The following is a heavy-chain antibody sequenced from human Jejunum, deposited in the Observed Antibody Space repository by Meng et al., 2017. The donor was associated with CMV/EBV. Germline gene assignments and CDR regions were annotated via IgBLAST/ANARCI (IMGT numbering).Heavy chain of an antibody. CDR3: AAGFNRADY. D-gene: IGHD1-14*01. CDR1: GFTFSSYL. J-gene: IGHJ4*02. CDR2: ISTDGNSA. V-gene: IGHV3-74*01. Sequence: SCAASGFTFSSYLMHWVRQAPGKGLLWVSRISTDGNSATYADSVKGRFTISRDNAKNTLYLQMSNLRAEDTAVYYCAAGFNRADYWGQGTLVTVSS.